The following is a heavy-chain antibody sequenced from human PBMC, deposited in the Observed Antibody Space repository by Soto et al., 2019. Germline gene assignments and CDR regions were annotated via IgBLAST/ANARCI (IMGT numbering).Heavy chain of an antibody. CDR1: GFTFNNYW. V-gene: IGHV3-74*03. CDR2: IDGDGSRT. Sequence: EVQLVESGGGLVQPGGSLILSCAASGFTFNNYWMHWVRQAPGKGLVWLSHIDGDGSRTTYADSVSRRFTISRDNANNALYLQMNSLRAEDTAVYYCARGYTGNGIEFWGQGTLVTVSS. J-gene: IGHJ4*02. CDR3: ARGYTGNGIEF. D-gene: IGHD1-26*01.